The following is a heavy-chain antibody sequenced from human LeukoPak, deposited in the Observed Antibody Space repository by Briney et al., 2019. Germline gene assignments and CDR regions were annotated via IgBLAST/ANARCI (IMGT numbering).Heavy chain of an antibody. J-gene: IGHJ1*01. V-gene: IGHV4-4*07. CDR1: GGSISSYY. CDR3: LAEIPAGEAEYFQH. CDR2: IYTSGSS. D-gene: IGHD6-13*01. Sequence: SETLSLTCTVSGGSISSYYWSWIRQPAGKGLEWIGRIYTSGSSNYNPSLKSRVTMSVDTSKNQFSLKLSSVTAADTAVYFCLAEIPAGEAEYFQHWGQGTLVTVSS.